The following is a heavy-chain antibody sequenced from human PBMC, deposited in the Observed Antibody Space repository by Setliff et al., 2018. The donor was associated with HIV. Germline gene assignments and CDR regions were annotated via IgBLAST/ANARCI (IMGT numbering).Heavy chain of an antibody. CDR3: ARQAWHSGRNGYFVDY. Sequence: PSETLSLTCSVSGYSITNGYYWGWFRQSPGKGLGWIATIYQTGSIYYNPSLQNRVTLLLDMSKNQFSLKLSSETAADTAVYYCARQAWHSGRNGYFVDYWGQGTLVTVSS. CDR2: IYQTGSI. V-gene: IGHV4-38-2*02. J-gene: IGHJ4*02. D-gene: IGHD2-15*01. CDR1: GYSITNGYY.